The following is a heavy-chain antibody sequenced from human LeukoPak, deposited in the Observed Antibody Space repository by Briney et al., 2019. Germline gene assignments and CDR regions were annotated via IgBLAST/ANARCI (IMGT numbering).Heavy chain of an antibody. V-gene: IGHV3-21*04. CDR2: ISGLSTYI. J-gene: IGHJ4*02. Sequence: GGSLRLSCAASGFTFSTEAMNWVRQAPGKGLEWVSSISGLSTYIYYPDSMKGRFTISRDNAKNSLFLQVSSLRAEDTAVYFCARSAGTGGPYYFDYWGQGSLVTVSS. CDR3: ARSAGTGGPYYFDY. CDR1: GFTFSTEA. D-gene: IGHD3/OR15-3a*01.